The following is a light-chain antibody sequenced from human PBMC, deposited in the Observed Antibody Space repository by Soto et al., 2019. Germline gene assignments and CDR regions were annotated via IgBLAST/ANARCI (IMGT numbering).Light chain of an antibody. CDR2: GAS. J-gene: IGKJ1*01. CDR1: QSVSSN. Sequence: EIVMXQXPSTLSVSPGXRATLSRRASQSVSSNLAWYQQKPGQAPRLLIYGASSRATGIPDRFSGSGSGTDFTLTISRLEPEDFAVYYCQQYGSSPRTFGQGTKVDI. CDR3: QQYGSSPRT. V-gene: IGKV3-20*01.